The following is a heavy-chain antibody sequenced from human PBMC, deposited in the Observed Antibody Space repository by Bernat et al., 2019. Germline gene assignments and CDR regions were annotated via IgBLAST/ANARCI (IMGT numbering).Heavy chain of an antibody. CDR1: GFTFSSYA. Sequence: EVQLLESGGGLVQPGGSLRLSCAASGFTFSSYAMSWVRQAPGKGLEWVGFIRSKAYGGTTEYAASVKGRFTISRDDSKSIAYLQMNSLKTEDTAVYYCTRVRARSSRGYYYDSKDAFDIWGQGTMVTVSS. CDR3: TRVRARSSRGYYYDSKDAFDI. CDR2: IRSKAYGGTT. V-gene: IGHV3-49*04. J-gene: IGHJ3*02. D-gene: IGHD3-22*01.